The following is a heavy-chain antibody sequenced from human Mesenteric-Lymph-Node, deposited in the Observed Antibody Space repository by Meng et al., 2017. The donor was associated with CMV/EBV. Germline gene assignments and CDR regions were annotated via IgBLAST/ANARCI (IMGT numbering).Heavy chain of an antibody. J-gene: IGHJ4*02. CDR1: GYTFTGYY. V-gene: IGHV1-2*02. CDR3: AGCALPAAIFGLMYFNY. D-gene: IGHD2-2*02. CDR2: INPNSGGT. Sequence: ASVKVSCKASGYTFTGYYIHWVRQAPGQGLEWMGWINPNSGGTNFAQKFQGRGTMTRDTSISTAYMDLSRLRSDDTAVYYCAGCALPAAIFGLMYFNYWGQGTLVTVSS.